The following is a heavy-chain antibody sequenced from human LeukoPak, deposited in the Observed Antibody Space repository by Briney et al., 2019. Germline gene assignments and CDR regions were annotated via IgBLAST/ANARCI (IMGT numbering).Heavy chain of an antibody. V-gene: IGHV3-23*01. CDR2: ISGSGGST. CDR3: AKNGPWYYDSSGYYYAYFDY. D-gene: IGHD3-22*01. Sequence: GGSLRLSCAASGFTFSSYNMNWVRRAPGKGLEWVSAISGSGGSTYYADSVKGRFTISRYNSKNTLYLQMNSLRAEDTAVYYCAKNGPWYYDSSGYYYAYFDYWGQGTLVTVSS. J-gene: IGHJ4*02. CDR1: GFTFSSYN.